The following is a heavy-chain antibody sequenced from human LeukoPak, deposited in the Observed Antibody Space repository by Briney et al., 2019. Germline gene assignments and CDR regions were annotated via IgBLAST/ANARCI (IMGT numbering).Heavy chain of an antibody. D-gene: IGHD3-22*01. CDR1: GYTFTGYC. V-gene: IGHV1-2*02. Sequence: ASVKVSCKASGYTFTGYCMHWVRQAPGQGLEWMGWINPNSGGTNYAQKFQGRVTMTRDTSISTAYMELSRLRSDDTAVYYCATSFFYDSSVQGAFDIWGQGTMVTVSS. J-gene: IGHJ3*02. CDR3: ATSFFYDSSVQGAFDI. CDR2: INPNSGGT.